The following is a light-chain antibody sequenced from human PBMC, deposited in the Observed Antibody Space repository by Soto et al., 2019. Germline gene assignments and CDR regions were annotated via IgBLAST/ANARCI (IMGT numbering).Light chain of an antibody. J-gene: IGKJ1*01. CDR2: GAS. CDR3: HQYENWPKT. CDR1: QSISRT. Sequence: EIVMTQSPPTLYVSPGERATLSCRASQSISRTLAWFQQKPGQAPSLLIFGASTRAAGIPARFSGSGSGTEFSLPISGLQSEDFAVYFCHQYENWPKTFGQGTKVEI. V-gene: IGKV3-15*01.